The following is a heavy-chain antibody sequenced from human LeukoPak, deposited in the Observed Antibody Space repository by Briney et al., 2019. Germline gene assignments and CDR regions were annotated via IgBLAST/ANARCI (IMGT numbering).Heavy chain of an antibody. CDR1: GFTFSSYA. J-gene: IGHJ4*02. D-gene: IGHD3-3*01. Sequence: GGSLRLSCAASGFTFSSYAMSWVRQAPGKGLEWVSAISGSGGSTYYADSVKGRFTISRDNSKNTLYLQMNSLRAEDTAVYYCAKDLRGITIFGVVIIPQPNFDYWGQGTLVTVSS. CDR3: AKDLRGITIFGVVIIPQPNFDY. CDR2: ISGSGGST. V-gene: IGHV3-23*01.